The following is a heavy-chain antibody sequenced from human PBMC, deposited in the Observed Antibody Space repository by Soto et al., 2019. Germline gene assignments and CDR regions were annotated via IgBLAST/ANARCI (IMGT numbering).Heavy chain of an antibody. CDR1: GGSFSGYY. V-gene: IGHV4-34*01. D-gene: IGHD3-16*02. Sequence: QVQLQQWGAGLLKPSETLSLTCAVYGGSFSGYYWSWIRQPPGKGLEWIGDINHSGSTNYNPSLKSRVTISVDTSKNQFALKLSYVTAADTAVYYCARVSPSRGMDVWGQGTTVTVSS. CDR2: INHSGST. CDR3: ARVSPSRGMDV. J-gene: IGHJ6*02.